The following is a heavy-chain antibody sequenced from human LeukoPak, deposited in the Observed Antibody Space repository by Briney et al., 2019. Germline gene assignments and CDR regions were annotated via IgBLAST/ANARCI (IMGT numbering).Heavy chain of an antibody. CDR3: AKGPLAKGLCFGEFHNDFDY. D-gene: IGHD3-10*01. Sequence: GGSLSLSCAASGFTFSSYGMHWVRQAPGKGLEWVAVISYDGSNKYYADSVKGRFTISRDNSKNTLYLQMNSLRAEDTAVYYCAKGPLAKGLCFGEFHNDFDYWGQGTLVTVSS. J-gene: IGHJ4*02. V-gene: IGHV3-30*18. CDR1: GFTFSSYG. CDR2: ISYDGSNK.